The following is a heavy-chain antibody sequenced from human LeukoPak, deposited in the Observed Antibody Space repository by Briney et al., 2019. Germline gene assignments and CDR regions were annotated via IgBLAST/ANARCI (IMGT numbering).Heavy chain of an antibody. J-gene: IGHJ3*02. CDR3: AREKGNWNYEYGAFDI. CDR1: GYTFTSYD. Sequence: ASVNVSCKASGYTFTSYDINWVRQATGQGLEWMGWMNPNSGNTGYAQKFQGRVTMTRNTSISTAYMELSSLRSEDTAVYYCAREKGNWNYEYGAFDIWGQGTMVTASS. V-gene: IGHV1-8*01. CDR2: MNPNSGNT. D-gene: IGHD1-7*01.